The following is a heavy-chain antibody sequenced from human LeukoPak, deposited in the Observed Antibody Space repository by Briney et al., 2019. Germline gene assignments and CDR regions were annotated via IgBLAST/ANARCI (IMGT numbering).Heavy chain of an antibody. CDR1: GFTFSSYA. CDR2: ISKEGSKK. V-gene: IGHV3-30*18. CDR3: AKDAYYSSGTYCDN. Sequence: PPGGSLRLSCAASGFTFSSYAMHWVRQTPVKGLEWVAVISKEGSKKFYADSVKGRFTISRDNSRDTVYLQMDSLRADDTAVYYCAKDAYYSSGTYCDNWGQGTQVTVTS. J-gene: IGHJ4*02. D-gene: IGHD3-10*01.